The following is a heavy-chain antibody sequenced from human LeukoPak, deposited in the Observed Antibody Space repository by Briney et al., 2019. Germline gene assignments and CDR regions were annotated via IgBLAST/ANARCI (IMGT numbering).Heavy chain of an antibody. Sequence: GGSLRLSCAASGFTFSSYAMSWVRQAPGKGLEWVSAISGSGGSTYYADSVKGRFTISRDNSKNTLYLQMNSLRAEDTAVYYCAKFGAGYCYGSGSYDVWGQGTTVTVSS. CDR2: ISGSGGST. V-gene: IGHV3-23*01. CDR1: GFTFSSYA. J-gene: IGHJ6*02. CDR3: AKFGAGYCYGSGSYDV. D-gene: IGHD3-10*01.